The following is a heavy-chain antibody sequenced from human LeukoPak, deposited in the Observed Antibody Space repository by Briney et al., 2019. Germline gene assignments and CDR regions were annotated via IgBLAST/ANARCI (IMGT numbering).Heavy chain of an antibody. CDR1: GGSISSSSYY. Sequence: PSETLSLTCTVSGGSISSSSYYWGWIRQPPGKGLEWIGSIYYSGSTYYNPSLKSRVTISVDTSKNQFSLKLSSVTAADTAVYYCARHPPGYSRGRVPDDAFDIWGQGTMVTVSS. CDR2: IYYSGST. CDR3: ARHPPGYSRGRVPDDAFDI. D-gene: IGHD6-13*01. J-gene: IGHJ3*02. V-gene: IGHV4-39*01.